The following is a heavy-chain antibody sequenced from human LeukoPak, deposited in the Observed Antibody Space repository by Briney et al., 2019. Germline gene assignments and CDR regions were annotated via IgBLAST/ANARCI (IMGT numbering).Heavy chain of an antibody. Sequence: PGGSLRLSCAASGFTFSTYNMNWVRQAPGKGLEWVSYISSSSSIIYYADSVKGRFTISRDNAKNSLYLQMNSLRAEDTAVYYCARVVWGGYRKDYWGQGTLVTVSS. CDR3: ARVVWGGYRKDY. J-gene: IGHJ4*02. V-gene: IGHV3-48*01. CDR2: ISSSSSII. D-gene: IGHD3-16*02. CDR1: GFTFSTYN.